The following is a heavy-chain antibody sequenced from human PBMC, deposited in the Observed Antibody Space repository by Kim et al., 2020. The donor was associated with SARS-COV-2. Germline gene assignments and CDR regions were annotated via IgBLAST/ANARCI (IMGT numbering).Heavy chain of an antibody. D-gene: IGHD6-13*01. J-gene: IGHJ4*02. CDR2: INQDGSEK. CDR1: GFSFSNYW. Sequence: LSLTCAASGFSFSNYWMNWVRQAPGKGLEWVANINQDGSEKYYVDSVKGRFTISRDNAKNSLYLQMNSLRVDDTALYYCVRGTAAPGTDYWGQGSLV. CDR3: VRGTAAPGTDY. V-gene: IGHV3-7*03.